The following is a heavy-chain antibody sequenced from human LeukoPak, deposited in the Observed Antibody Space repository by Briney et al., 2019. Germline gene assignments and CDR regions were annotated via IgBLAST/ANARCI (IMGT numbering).Heavy chain of an antibody. CDR2: MNPNSGNT. CDR3: ARGGITDYYYYYMDV. V-gene: IGHV1-8*03. J-gene: IGHJ6*03. Sequence: VASVKVSCKASGYTFTSYDINWVRQATGQGLEWMGWMNPNSGNTGYAQKFQGRVTITRNTSISTAYMELSSLGSEDTAVYYCARGGITDYYYYYMDVWGKGTTVTVSS. D-gene: IGHD3-3*01. CDR1: GYTFTSYD.